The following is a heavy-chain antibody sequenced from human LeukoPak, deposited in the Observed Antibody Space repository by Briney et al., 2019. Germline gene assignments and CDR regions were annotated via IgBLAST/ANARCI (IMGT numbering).Heavy chain of an antibody. V-gene: IGHV3-48*03. Sequence: GGSLRLSCAASGFTFSSYEMNWVRQAPGKGLEWVSYISSSGSTIYYADSVKGRFTISRDNSKNTLYLQMNSLRAEDTAVYYCATYSTGDYALTYWGQGTLVTVSS. D-gene: IGHD4-17*01. CDR1: GFTFSSYE. CDR3: ATYSTGDYALTY. CDR2: ISSSGSTI. J-gene: IGHJ4*02.